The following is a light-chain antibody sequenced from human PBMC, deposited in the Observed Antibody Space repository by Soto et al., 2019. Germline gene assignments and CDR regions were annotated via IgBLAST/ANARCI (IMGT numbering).Light chain of an antibody. J-gene: IGKJ4*01. CDR1: ERVSSSY. Sequence: EIVLTQSPGALSFSPGERATLSCRASERVSSSYLAWYQQKPGQAPRLLIYGASNRATGIPARFSGSGSGTDFTLTISSLEPEDFAVYYCQQRNNWPLTFGGGTKVDIK. CDR2: GAS. CDR3: QQRNNWPLT. V-gene: IGKV3D-20*02.